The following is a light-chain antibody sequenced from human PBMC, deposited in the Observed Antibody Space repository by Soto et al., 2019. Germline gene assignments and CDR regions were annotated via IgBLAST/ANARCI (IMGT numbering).Light chain of an antibody. V-gene: IGLV2-14*01. Sequence: QSVLTQPPSASGSPGQSVTISCTGTSSDVGRYNYVSWYQQHPGKAPKLMIYEVSNRPSGVSNRFSGSKSGNTASLTISGLQAEDEADYYCSSYTSSSTVFGTGTKVTVL. CDR2: EVS. J-gene: IGLJ1*01. CDR1: SSDVGRYNY. CDR3: SSYTSSSTV.